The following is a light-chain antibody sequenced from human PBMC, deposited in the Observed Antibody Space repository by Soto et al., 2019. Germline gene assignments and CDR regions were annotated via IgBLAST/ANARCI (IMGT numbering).Light chain of an antibody. CDR2: EVS. CDR1: SSDVGGYNR. J-gene: IGLJ2*01. CDR3: SLYTSSSTVA. V-gene: IGLV2-18*01. Sequence: QSALTQPASVSGSPGQSITISCTGTSSDVGGYNRVSWYQQPPGTPPKLMIYEVSNRPSGVPDRFSGSKSGNTASLTISGLQAEDEANYYCSLYTSSSTVAFGGGTKVTVL.